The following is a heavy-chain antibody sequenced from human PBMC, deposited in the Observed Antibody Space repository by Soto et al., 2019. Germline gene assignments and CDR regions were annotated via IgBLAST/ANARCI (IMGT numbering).Heavy chain of an antibody. Sequence: QLQLQESGSGLVKPSQTLSLTCAVSGGSISSGGYSWSWIRQPQGKGLEWIGYIYQSGSTFYNPSLKSRVSISLDMSNNQSSLEVSSVTAADTAVYYCTGLYSSGWYFDYWGQGTLVIVSS. CDR2: IYQSGST. V-gene: IGHV4-30-2*01. D-gene: IGHD6-19*01. J-gene: IGHJ4*02. CDR3: TGLYSSGWYFDY. CDR1: GGSISSGGYS.